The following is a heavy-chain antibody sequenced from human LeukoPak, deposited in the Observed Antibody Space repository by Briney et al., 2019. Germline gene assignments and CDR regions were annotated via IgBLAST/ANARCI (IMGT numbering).Heavy chain of an antibody. D-gene: IGHD3-16*01. CDR3: ATEPRRLGDLLTI. J-gene: IGHJ3*02. CDR1: GFTVSNNH. V-gene: IGHV3-66*01. Sequence: GGSLRLSCAASGFTVSNNHIIWVRQAPGKGLEWVSVIFSGGSTYFADSVKGRFTISRDSSKNTIYLQMSSLRAEDTAVYYCATEPRRLGDLLTIWGQGTMVTVSS. CDR2: IFSGGST.